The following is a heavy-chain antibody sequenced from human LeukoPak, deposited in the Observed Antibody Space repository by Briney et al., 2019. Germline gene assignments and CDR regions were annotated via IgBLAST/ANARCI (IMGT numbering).Heavy chain of an antibody. Sequence: PGGSLRLSCAASGFTFSSYEMNWVRQAPGKGLEWVSAISGSGGSTYYADSVKGRFTISRDNSKNTLYLQMNSLRAEDTAVYYCAKDQSSGWPHYFDYWGQGTLVTVSS. J-gene: IGHJ4*02. V-gene: IGHV3-23*01. CDR1: GFTFSSYE. CDR3: AKDQSSGWPHYFDY. D-gene: IGHD6-19*01. CDR2: ISGSGGST.